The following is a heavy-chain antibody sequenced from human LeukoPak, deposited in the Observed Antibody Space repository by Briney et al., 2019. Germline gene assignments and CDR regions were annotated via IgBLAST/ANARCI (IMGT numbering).Heavy chain of an antibody. CDR3: ARAVGYSGSYYYYYYYMDV. V-gene: IGHV4-59*01. Sequence: SETLSLTCTVSGGSISSYYWSWIRQPPGKGLEWIGYIYYSGSTNYNPSLKSRVTISVDTSKNQFSLKLSSVTAADTAVYYCARAVGYSGSYYYYYYYMDVWGKGTTVTISS. J-gene: IGHJ6*03. CDR1: GGSISSYY. D-gene: IGHD1-26*01. CDR2: IYYSGST.